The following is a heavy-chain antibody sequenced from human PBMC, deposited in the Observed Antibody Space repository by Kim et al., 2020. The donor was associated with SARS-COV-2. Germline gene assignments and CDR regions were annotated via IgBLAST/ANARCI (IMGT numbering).Heavy chain of an antibody. V-gene: IGHV3-30*04. J-gene: IGHJ3*02. D-gene: IGHD1-26*01. CDR3: ARDEWELGAFDI. CDR1: GFTFSSYA. CDR2: ISYDGSNK. Sequence: GGSLRLSCAASGFTFSSYAMHWVRQAPGKGLEWVAVISYDGSNKYYADSVKGRFTISRDNSKNTLYLQMNSLRAEDTAVYYCARDEWELGAFDIWGQGTMVTVSS.